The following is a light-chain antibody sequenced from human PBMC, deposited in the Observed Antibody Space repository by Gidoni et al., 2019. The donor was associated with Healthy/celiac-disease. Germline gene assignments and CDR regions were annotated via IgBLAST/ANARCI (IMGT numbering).Light chain of an antibody. CDR1: QSVGSSY. Sequence: ESVLTQSPGTLSLSPGESATLSCRASQSVGSSYLAWYQQKPGQAPRLLIYGASSRATGIPDRFSGSGSGTDFTLTISRLEPEDFAVYYCQQYGSSSLTFGGGTKVEIK. J-gene: IGKJ4*01. CDR2: GAS. CDR3: QQYGSSSLT. V-gene: IGKV3-20*01.